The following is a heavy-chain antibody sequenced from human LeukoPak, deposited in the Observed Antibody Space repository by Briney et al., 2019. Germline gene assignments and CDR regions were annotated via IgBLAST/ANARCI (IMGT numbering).Heavy chain of an antibody. CDR3: AREGSSWYLDWFDP. V-gene: IGHV3-23*01. J-gene: IGHJ5*02. CDR1: GFTFSSYA. Sequence: GGSLTLSCAASGFTFSSYAMSWVRQAPGKGLEWVSAISGSGGSTYYADSVKGRFTISRDNSKNTLYLQMNSLRPDDTAVYYCAREGSSWYLDWFDPWGQGTLVTVSS. D-gene: IGHD6-13*01. CDR2: ISGSGGST.